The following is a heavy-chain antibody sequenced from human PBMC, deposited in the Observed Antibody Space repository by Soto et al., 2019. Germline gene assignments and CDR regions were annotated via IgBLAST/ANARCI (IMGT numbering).Heavy chain of an antibody. CDR3: VKDMGQAAVGIRYPYGLDV. CDR1: GVTVSSFG. V-gene: IGHV3-64D*06. D-gene: IGHD6-13*01. J-gene: IGHJ6*02. Sequence: XGSLRLSCSGAGVTVSSFGMHWVRQAPGRGLEHVSTLSSNGIGTYYADSVKGRFTFSRDTSKNTLYLQMSSLRTEDTAVYYCVKDMGQAAVGIRYPYGLDVWGLGTTVTVSS. CDR2: LSSNGIGT.